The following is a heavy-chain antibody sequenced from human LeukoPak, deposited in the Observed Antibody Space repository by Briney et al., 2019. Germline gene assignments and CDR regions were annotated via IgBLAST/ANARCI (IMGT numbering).Heavy chain of an antibody. Sequence: ASVKVSCKASGYTFTVYYMYWVRQAPGQGLEWMGRINPNSGDTDYAQNFQGRVTMTRDTSVSTAYMELTNLRSDDTAVYYCARGYCSGGTCYLVENWFDPWGQGTLVTVSS. J-gene: IGHJ5*02. CDR3: ARGYCSGGTCYLVENWFDP. V-gene: IGHV1-2*06. CDR2: INPNSGDT. CDR1: GYTFTVYY. D-gene: IGHD2-15*01.